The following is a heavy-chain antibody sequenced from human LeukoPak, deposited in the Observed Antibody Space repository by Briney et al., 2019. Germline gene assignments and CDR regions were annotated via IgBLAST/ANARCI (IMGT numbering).Heavy chain of an antibody. CDR3: ARDLPVVPAALVAP. CDR1: GFTFSSYS. CDR2: ISSSSSYI. J-gene: IGHJ4*02. V-gene: IGHV3-21*01. Sequence: GGSLRLSCAASGFTFSSYSMNWVRQAPGKGPEWVSSISSSSSYIYYADSVKGRFTISRDNAKNSLYLQMNSLRAEDTAVYYCARDLPVVPAALVAPWGQGTLVTVSS. D-gene: IGHD2-2*01.